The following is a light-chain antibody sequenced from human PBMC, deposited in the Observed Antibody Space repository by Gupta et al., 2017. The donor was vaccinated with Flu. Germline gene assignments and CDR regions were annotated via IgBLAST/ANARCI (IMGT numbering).Light chain of an antibody. CDR3: QQRSNWPWA. Sequence: PATLSLSPGERATLSCRASQSVSSYLAWYQQKPGQAPRLLIYDASNRATGIPARFSGSGSGTDFTLTISSLEPEDFAVYYCQQRSNWPWAFGPGTKVDIK. V-gene: IGKV3-11*01. J-gene: IGKJ3*01. CDR1: QSVSSY. CDR2: DAS.